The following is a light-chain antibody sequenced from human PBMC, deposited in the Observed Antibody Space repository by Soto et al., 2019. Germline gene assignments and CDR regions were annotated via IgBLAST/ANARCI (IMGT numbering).Light chain of an antibody. V-gene: IGKV3-20*01. J-gene: IGKJ3*01. Sequence: EIVLTQSPGTLSLSPGERATLSCRASESVNRVYLAWYQHKPGQAPRLLIFGASERATGIPDRFSGSGSGTDFTLTISRLEPEDFAVYYCQQYVTPPFTFGPGTKV. CDR2: GAS. CDR3: QQYVTPPFT. CDR1: ESVNRVY.